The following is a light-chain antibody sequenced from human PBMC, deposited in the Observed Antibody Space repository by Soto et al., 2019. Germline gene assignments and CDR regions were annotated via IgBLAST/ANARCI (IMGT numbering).Light chain of an antibody. J-gene: IGKJ4*01. V-gene: IGKV3-15*01. Sequence: EVVMTQSPATLSVSPGERATLSCRASQSVTTRLAWYQQKPGQAPRLLIYGSSARATGIPARFSGSGSGTEFTLTISSLQSEDFALYYCQQYENWPLTFGGGTKIDIK. CDR3: QQYENWPLT. CDR2: GSS. CDR1: QSVTTR.